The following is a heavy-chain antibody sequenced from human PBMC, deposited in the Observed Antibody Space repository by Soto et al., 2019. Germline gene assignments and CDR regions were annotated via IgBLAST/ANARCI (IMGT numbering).Heavy chain of an antibody. CDR3: ARDRCSSTSCYVGYYYMDV. V-gene: IGHV1-69*04. D-gene: IGHD2-2*01. Sequence: SVKVSCKASGDTFSNHTISWVRQAPGQGLEWMGRIIPILGVANYAQKFQGRVTITADKSTSTAYMELRSLRSADTAVYYCARDRCSSTSCYVGYYYMDVWGQGTTVTVAS. J-gene: IGHJ6*03. CDR1: GDTFSNHT. CDR2: IIPILGVA.